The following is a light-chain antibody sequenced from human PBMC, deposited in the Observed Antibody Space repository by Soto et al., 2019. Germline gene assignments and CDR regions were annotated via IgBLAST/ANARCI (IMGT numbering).Light chain of an antibody. CDR1: QTIYYN. V-gene: IGKV3-15*01. CDR2: RAS. CDR3: LQYHNLWA. Sequence: ILMTQSPATVSVSPGESATLSCRASQTIYYNVDWYQHRPGQAPRLLIYRASTRAPGVPARFSGSGSGTEFTLTISRLQHEDFTVYSCLQYHNLWAFGQGTKVEI. J-gene: IGKJ1*01.